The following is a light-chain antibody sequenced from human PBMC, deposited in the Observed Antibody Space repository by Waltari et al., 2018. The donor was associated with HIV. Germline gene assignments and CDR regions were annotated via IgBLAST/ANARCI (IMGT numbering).Light chain of an antibody. Sequence: QSVLTQPPSAAGTPGQRVTISCSGSSSNIGFSSPNWYQQFPGTAPKLLIYSDDQRPSGVPDRFSGSKSGSSASLAISGLQSEDEAAYYCATWDASLNGWVFGGGTKLTVL. V-gene: IGLV1-44*01. CDR2: SDD. CDR1: SSNIGFSS. J-gene: IGLJ3*02. CDR3: ATWDASLNGWV.